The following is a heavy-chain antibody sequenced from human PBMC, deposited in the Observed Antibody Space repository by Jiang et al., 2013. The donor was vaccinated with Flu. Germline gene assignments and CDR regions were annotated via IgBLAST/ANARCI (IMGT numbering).Heavy chain of an antibody. CDR1: GYTFTSYY. CDR3: ARDRVRASSGWYVVDP. J-gene: IGHJ5*02. V-gene: IGHV1-46*01. D-gene: IGHD6-19*01. CDR2: INPSAGST. Sequence: GAEVKKPGASLNVSCKASGYTFTSYYLHWVRQAPGQGLEWMGMINPSAGSTTYAQKFRGRVTMTRDTSTSTVYMMLSSLSSEDTAVYYCARDRVRASSGWYVVDPWGQGTLVTVSS.